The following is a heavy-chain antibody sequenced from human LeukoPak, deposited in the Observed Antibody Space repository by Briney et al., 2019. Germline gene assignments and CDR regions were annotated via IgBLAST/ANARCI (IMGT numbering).Heavy chain of an antibody. CDR2: IYHSGST. J-gene: IGHJ5*02. Sequence: PSGTLSLTCAVSGGSISSSNWWRWVRQPPGKGLEWIGEIYHSGSTNYNPSLKSRVTISVDKSKNQFSLKLSSVTAADTAVYYCARDPIDCSGGSCDSEGWFDPWGQGTLVTVSS. D-gene: IGHD2-15*01. CDR1: GGSISSSNW. CDR3: ARDPIDCSGGSCDSEGWFDP. V-gene: IGHV4-4*02.